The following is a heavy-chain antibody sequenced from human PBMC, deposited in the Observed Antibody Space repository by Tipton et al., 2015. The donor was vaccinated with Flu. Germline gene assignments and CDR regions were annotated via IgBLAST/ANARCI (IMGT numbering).Heavy chain of an antibody. V-gene: IGHV1-18*01. CDR2: ISAYNGNT. J-gene: IGHJ4*02. CDR3: ASLVSYFGVGSWLVYFSY. D-gene: IGHD3-3*01. Sequence: QLVQSGAEVKKPGASVKVSCKASGYIFTSYGISWVRQAPGQGLEWMGWISAYNGNTKYAQKLQGRVTMTTETSTTTAYMELRSLRSDDTAVYYCASLVSYFGVGSWLVYFSYWGEGALDTASS. CDR1: GYIFTSYG.